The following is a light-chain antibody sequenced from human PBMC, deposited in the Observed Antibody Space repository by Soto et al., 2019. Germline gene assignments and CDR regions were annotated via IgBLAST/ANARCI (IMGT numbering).Light chain of an antibody. CDR2: AAS. J-gene: IGKJ3*01. Sequence: DRELTQSRSFLSASVGHRLTISCRASQDISNYLVWYQQKKGKAPKPLIYAASTLQSGVPSRFSGSGYGTEFNLTISRLQPADSATYYCQQLNSYPLTFGPGTKVDI. V-gene: IGKV1-9*01. CDR1: QDISNY. CDR3: QQLNSYPLT.